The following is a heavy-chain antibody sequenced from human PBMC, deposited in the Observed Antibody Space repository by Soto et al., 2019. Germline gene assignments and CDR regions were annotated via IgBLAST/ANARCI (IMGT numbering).Heavy chain of an antibody. Sequence: QDKLVQSGAEVKKPGSSVKVSCKASGGTFSSHTFSWVRQAPGQGLEWMGRIIPALGTATYAQKFQGRVTITADESATTGYMELNSLRSEYTAVYYCARPDFGDYWYFDLWGRGTLVTVSS. J-gene: IGHJ2*01. CDR3: ARPDFGDYWYFDL. D-gene: IGHD4-17*01. CDR1: GGTFSSHT. CDR2: IIPALGTA. V-gene: IGHV1-69*08.